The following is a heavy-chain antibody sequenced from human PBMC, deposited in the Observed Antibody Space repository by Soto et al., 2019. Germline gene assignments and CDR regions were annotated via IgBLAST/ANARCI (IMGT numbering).Heavy chain of an antibody. V-gene: IGHV4-59*01. D-gene: IGHD1-7*01. Sequence: NPSETLSLTCTVSGGSISSYYWSWIRQPPGKGLEWIGCIYYSGSTNYNPSLKSRVTISVDTSKNQFSLKLSSVTAADTAVYYCARDGDGKLPDWGQGTLVTVSS. CDR2: IYYSGST. CDR3: ARDGDGKLPD. J-gene: IGHJ4*02. CDR1: GGSISSYY.